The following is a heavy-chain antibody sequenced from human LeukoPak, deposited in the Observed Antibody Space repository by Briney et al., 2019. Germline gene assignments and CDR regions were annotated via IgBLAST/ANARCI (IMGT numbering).Heavy chain of an antibody. CDR1: GFTFSSYA. J-gene: IGHJ4*02. CDR3: TRDMGMSERAHDY. CDR2: ISGSGGST. V-gene: IGHV3-23*01. D-gene: IGHD1-1*01. Sequence: PGGSLRLSCAASGFTFSSYAMSWVRQAPGKGLEWVSAISGSGGSTYYADSVKGRFTISRDNAENSLYLQMSSLRAEDTAVYYCTRDMGMSERAHDYWGQGTLVTVSS.